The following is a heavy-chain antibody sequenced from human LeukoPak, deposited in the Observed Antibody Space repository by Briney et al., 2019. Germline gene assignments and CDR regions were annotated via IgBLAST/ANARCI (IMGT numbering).Heavy chain of an antibody. CDR2: INHSGST. V-gene: IGHV4-34*01. Sequence: SETLSLTCAVYGGSFSGYYWSWIRQPPGKGLEWIGEINHSGSTNYNPSLKSRVTISVDTSKNQFSLKLSSVTAADTAVYYCARGGDTAIDYWGQGTRVTVSS. J-gene: IGHJ4*02. CDR3: ARGGDTAIDY. D-gene: IGHD5-18*01. CDR1: GGSFSGYY.